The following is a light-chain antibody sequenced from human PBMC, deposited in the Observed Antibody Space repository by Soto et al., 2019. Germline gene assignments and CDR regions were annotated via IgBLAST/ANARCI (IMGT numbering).Light chain of an antibody. CDR2: EVS. Sequence: QSALTQPASVSGSPGQSITISCTGISSDVGGYNYVSWYQHHPGRAPKLMIYEVSHRPSGVSNRFSGSKSGNTASLTISGLQAEDEADYYCTSYTSSNTPVVFGGGTKVTVL. J-gene: IGLJ2*01. CDR3: TSYTSSNTPVV. V-gene: IGLV2-14*01. CDR1: SSDVGGYNY.